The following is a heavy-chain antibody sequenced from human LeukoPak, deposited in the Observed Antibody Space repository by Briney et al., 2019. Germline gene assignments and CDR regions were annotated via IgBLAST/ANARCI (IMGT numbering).Heavy chain of an antibody. CDR3: ARFMGASGFDS. J-gene: IGHJ4*02. CDR2: MYSSGTT. V-gene: IGHV3-66*01. D-gene: IGHD1-26*01. CDR1: GFTVSRHY. Sequence: YPGGSLRLSCVVSGFTVSRHYMSWVRQPPGKGLEWVSVMYSSGTTYYADSEKGRFTISRDNSKSTAYLQMNSLRVEDTAVYYCARFMGASGFDSWGQGTLVTVSS.